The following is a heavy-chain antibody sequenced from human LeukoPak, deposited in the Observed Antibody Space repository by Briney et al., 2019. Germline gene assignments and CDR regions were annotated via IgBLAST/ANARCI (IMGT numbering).Heavy chain of an antibody. D-gene: IGHD6-13*01. CDR2: INPSRGGT. J-gene: IGHJ4*02. CDR1: GYTFTGYY. CDR3: ARGGGRYSSSWEIDY. V-gene: IGHV1-2*02. Sequence: ASVKVSCKASGYTFTGYYMHWVRQAPGQGLEWMGWINPSRGGTNSAQKFQGRVTMIRDTSISIAYMDLSSLRSDDTAVYYCARGGGRYSSSWEIDYWGQGTLVTVSS.